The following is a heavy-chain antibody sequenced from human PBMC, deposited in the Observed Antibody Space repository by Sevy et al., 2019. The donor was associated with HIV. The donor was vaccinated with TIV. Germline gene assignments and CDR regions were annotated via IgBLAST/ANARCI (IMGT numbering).Heavy chain of an antibody. Sequence: SETLSLTCSVSGGSIASLYWNWIRQPPGKGLEWIANIYYNGHSNYNPSLKSRVTLSLDTSKNQFSLRLSSVTAADTAMYYCAGENAWGRGYSWGQGTLVTVSS. CDR1: GGSIASLY. J-gene: IGHJ4*02. D-gene: IGHD1-26*01. V-gene: IGHV4-59*08. CDR2: IYYNGHS. CDR3: AGENAWGRGYS.